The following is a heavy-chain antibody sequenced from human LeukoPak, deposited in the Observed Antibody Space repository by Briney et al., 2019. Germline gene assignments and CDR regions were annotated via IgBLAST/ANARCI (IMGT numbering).Heavy chain of an antibody. CDR3: AKGGLAAVFEY. J-gene: IGHJ4*02. V-gene: IGHV4-59*11. CDR1: GGSIYSHY. CDR2: VYYSGDT. Sequence: PSETLSLTCTVSGGSIYSHYWAWIRQPPGKGLEWIGCVYYSGDTNYNPSLKSRVTMSVDMSKNQFSLKLRSVTAAATAVYYCAKGGLAAVFEYWGQGALVAVSS. D-gene: IGHD3/OR15-3a*01.